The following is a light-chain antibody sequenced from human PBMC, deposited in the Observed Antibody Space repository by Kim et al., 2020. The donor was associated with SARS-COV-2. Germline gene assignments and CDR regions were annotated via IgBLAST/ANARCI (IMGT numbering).Light chain of an antibody. Sequence: AQGKTARLTCGGDTIGSKSVHWYQQKPGQAPVQVMYYDSDRPSGIPERFSGSNSGNTATLTISRVEAGDEADYYCQVWDNNSDHVIFGGGTQLTVL. CDR2: YDS. V-gene: IGLV3-21*04. CDR3: QVWDNNSDHVI. J-gene: IGLJ2*01. CDR1: TIGSKS.